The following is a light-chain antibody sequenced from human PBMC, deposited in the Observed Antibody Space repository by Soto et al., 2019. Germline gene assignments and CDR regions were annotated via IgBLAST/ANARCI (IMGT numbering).Light chain of an antibody. CDR3: QQYNNWPRT. Sequence: EIRFTLSPASVSWCALEIASLPCRARESVSSNLAWYQQKPGQPPRLLIYGASTRATGIPARFSGSGSGTEFTLTSSSLQSEDFAVYYCQQYNNWPRTFGQGTKV. CDR1: ESVSSN. J-gene: IGKJ1*01. V-gene: IGKV3-15*01. CDR2: GAS.